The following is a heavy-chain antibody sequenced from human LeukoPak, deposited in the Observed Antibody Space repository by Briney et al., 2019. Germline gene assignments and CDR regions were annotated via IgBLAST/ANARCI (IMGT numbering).Heavy chain of an antibody. CDR1: GGSISSYY. J-gene: IGHJ5*02. CDR3: ARDKMATITRGRVARWFDP. V-gene: IGHV4-4*07. CDR2: IYTSGST. D-gene: IGHD5-24*01. Sequence: SETLSLTCTVSGGSISSYYWSWIRQPAGKGLEWIGRIYTSGSTNYNPSLKSRVTMSVDTSKNQFSLKLSSVTAADTAVYCCARDKMATITRGRVARWFDPWGQGTLVTVSS.